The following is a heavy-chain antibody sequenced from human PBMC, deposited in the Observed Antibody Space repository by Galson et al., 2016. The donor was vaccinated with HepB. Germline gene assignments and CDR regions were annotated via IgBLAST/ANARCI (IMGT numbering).Heavy chain of an antibody. CDR3: AKDGRWGSGPLGY. V-gene: IGHV3-11*04. Sequence: SLRLSCAASGFNFGDYYMSWIRQAPGKGLEWLTYISSSGSTIHYADSVKGRFTISRDNAKNSLYLQMRSPRAEDTAVYYCAKDGRWGSGPLGYWSKGTLVTVSS. CDR2: ISSSGSTI. CDR1: GFNFGDYY. J-gene: IGHJ4*02. D-gene: IGHD3-16*01.